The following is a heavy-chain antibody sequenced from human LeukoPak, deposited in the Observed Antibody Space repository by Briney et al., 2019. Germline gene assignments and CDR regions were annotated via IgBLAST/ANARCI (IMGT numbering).Heavy chain of an antibody. Sequence: GGSLRLSCAASGFTFSDYYMSWIRQAPGKGLEWVSYISSSGSTIYYADSVKGRFTISRDNAKNSLYLQMNSLRAEDTAVYYCAKLNDYSNPWYFDYWGQGTLVTVSS. V-gene: IGHV3-11*01. J-gene: IGHJ4*02. D-gene: IGHD4-11*01. CDR1: GFTFSDYY. CDR2: ISSSGSTI. CDR3: AKLNDYSNPWYFDY.